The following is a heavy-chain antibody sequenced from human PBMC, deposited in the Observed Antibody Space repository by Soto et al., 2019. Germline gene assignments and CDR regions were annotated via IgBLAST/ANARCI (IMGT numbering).Heavy chain of an antibody. CDR3: ARVPER. D-gene: IGHD2-2*01. Sequence: QLQLQESGSGLVKPSQTLSLTCAVSGGSISSGGYSWSWIRQPPGKGLEWIGYIYHSGSTYYTPSPXLXXTIPLDSYKNQFSQKLSSVTAAATAEYYCARVPERWGQGTLVTFSS. J-gene: IGHJ4*02. V-gene: IGHV4-30-2*01. CDR2: IYHSGST. CDR1: GGSISSGGYS.